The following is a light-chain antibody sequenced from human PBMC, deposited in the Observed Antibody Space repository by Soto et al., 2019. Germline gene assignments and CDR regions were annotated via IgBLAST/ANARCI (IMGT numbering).Light chain of an antibody. J-gene: IGKJ1*01. CDR3: QQYNNWPRT. CDR1: QSVSPN. CDR2: AAS. Sequence: EIVMTQSPATLSVSPGERATLSCRASQSVSPNLAWYQQKPGQAPRLLIYAASTRATSIPARFSGSGSGTEFTLTINSLQSEDFAVYYCQQYNNWPRTFGQGTKVEIK. V-gene: IGKV3-15*01.